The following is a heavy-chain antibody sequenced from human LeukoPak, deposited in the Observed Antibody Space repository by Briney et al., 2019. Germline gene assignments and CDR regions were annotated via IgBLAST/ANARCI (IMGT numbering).Heavy chain of an antibody. J-gene: IGHJ4*02. CDR3: ARDSGYLLI. V-gene: IGHV4-34*01. Sequence: PSETLSLTCAVYGGSFSGYYWSWIRQPPGKGLEWIGEINHSGSTNHNPSLKSRVTISVDTSKNQFSLKLSSVTAADTAVYYCARDSGYLLIRGQGTLVTVSS. CDR1: GGSFSGYY. D-gene: IGHD3-22*01. CDR2: INHSGST.